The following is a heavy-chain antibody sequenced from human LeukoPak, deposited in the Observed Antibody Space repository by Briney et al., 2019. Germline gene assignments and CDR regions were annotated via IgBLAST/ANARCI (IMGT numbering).Heavy chain of an antibody. CDR2: ISRTGNSI. V-gene: IGHV3-48*03. D-gene: IGHD6-13*01. CDR1: GVTLTSYE. CDR3: ARGPYSSNWYVDY. J-gene: IGHJ4*02. Sequence: GGSLRLSCAASGVTLTSYEMNWVCLAPGTGLEWISYISRTGNSIYYADSVNGRFTVSRDSAKNSLYLQMNSLRAEDTAVYYCARGPYSSNWYVDYWGQGTLVTVAS.